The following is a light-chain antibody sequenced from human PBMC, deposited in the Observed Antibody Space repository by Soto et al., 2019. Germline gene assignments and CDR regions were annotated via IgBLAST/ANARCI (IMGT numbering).Light chain of an antibody. Sequence: QSVLTQPPSVSWSPGQRVTISCTGSSSNIGAGYDVHWYQQLPGTAPKLLIYGNSNRPSGVPDRFSGSKSGTSASLAITGLQAEDEADYYCQSYDSSLSGYVFGTGTKANVL. V-gene: IGLV1-40*01. J-gene: IGLJ1*01. CDR3: QSYDSSLSGYV. CDR2: GNS. CDR1: SSNIGAGYD.